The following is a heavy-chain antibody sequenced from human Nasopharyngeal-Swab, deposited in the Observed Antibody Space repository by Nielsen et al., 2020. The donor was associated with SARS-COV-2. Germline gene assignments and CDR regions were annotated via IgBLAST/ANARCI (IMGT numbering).Heavy chain of an antibody. J-gene: IGHJ5*02. CDR3: ARLGSSSWYANWFDP. Sequence: VRQAPGKGLEWVSVIYSGGSTYYADPVKGRFTISRDNSKNTLYLQMNSLRAEDTAVYYCARLGSSSWYANWFDPWGQGTLVTASS. V-gene: IGHV3-53*01. CDR2: IYSGGST. D-gene: IGHD6-13*01.